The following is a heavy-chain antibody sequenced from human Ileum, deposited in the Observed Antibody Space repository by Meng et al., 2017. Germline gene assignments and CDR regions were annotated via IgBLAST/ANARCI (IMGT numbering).Heavy chain of an antibody. V-gene: IGHV4-4*03. CDR3: VRNEGYSLSD. CDR1: GDSISSRDW. D-gene: IGHD2-21*01. Sequence: QGQLQESGPGLVKPPGTLSLTCAVSGDSISSRDWWSWVRQPPGKGLEWIGEISQESGRTNYNPSLKSRVTISLDKSKNQFSLNLNSVTAADTAVYYCVRNEGYSLSDWGQGTLVTVSS. CDR2: ISQESGRT. J-gene: IGHJ4*02.